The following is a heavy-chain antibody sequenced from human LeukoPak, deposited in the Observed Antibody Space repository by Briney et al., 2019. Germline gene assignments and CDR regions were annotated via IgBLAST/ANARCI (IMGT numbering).Heavy chain of an antibody. CDR3: ARQVDGDYDYGERLGAFDI. CDR2: IYYSGST. D-gene: IGHD4-17*01. CDR1: GGSISSSSYY. J-gene: IGHJ3*02. Sequence: PSETLSLTCTVSGGSISSSSYYWGWIRQPPGKGLEWIGSIYYSGSTYYNPSLKSRVTISVDTSKNQFSLKLSSVTAADTAVYYCARQVDGDYDYGERLGAFDIWGQGTMVTVSS. V-gene: IGHV4-39*01.